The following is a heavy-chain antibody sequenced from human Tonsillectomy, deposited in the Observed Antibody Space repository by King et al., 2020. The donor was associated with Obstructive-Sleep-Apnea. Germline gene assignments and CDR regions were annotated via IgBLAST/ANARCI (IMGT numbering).Heavy chain of an antibody. Sequence: QLQLQESGPGLVKPSETLSLTCTVSGDSISSSSYYWGWIRQPPGKGLEWIGSIHYSGSTYYNPSLKSRVTISVDTSKNQFSLMLSSVTAADTAVYFCASYCSSTSCATPQYYYHYNGMDVWGQGTTVTVSS. CDR3: ASYCSSTSCATPQYYYHYNGMDV. J-gene: IGHJ6*02. CDR2: IHYSGST. CDR1: GDSISSSSYY. D-gene: IGHD2-2*01. V-gene: IGHV4-39*07.